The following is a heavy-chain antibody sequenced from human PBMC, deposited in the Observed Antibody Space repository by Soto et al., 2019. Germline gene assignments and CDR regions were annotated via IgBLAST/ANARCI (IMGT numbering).Heavy chain of an antibody. D-gene: IGHD3-22*01. CDR3: AKDGPYDTTLGAFDI. Sequence: QVQLVESGGGVVQPGRSLRLSCAASGFTFSSYDMHWVRQAPGKGLEWVAVISYDGSNKYYADSVKGRFTISRDNSKNALYLQMHSLRAEDTAVYYCAKDGPYDTTLGAFDIWGQGTMVTVSS. J-gene: IGHJ3*02. V-gene: IGHV3-30*18. CDR2: ISYDGSNK. CDR1: GFTFSSYD.